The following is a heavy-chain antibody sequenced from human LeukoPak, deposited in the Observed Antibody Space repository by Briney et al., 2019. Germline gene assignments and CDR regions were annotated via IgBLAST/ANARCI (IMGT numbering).Heavy chain of an antibody. CDR3: AKDMGSIVVVTGYFDY. CDR1: GFTFDDYA. CDR2: ISWNSGSI. Sequence: GRSLRLSCAASGFTFDDYAMHWVRQAPGKGLEWVSGISWNSGSIGYADSVKGRFTISRDNAKNSLYLQMNSLRAEDTASYYCAKDMGSIVVVTGYFDYWGQGTLVTVSS. D-gene: IGHD2-21*02. J-gene: IGHJ4*02. V-gene: IGHV3-9*01.